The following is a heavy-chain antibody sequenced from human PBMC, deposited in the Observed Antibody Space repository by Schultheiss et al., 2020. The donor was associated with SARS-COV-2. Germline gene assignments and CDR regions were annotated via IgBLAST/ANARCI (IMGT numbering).Heavy chain of an antibody. CDR3: ARDAYSSGWYGAFDI. Sequence: SQTLSLTCAVSGYSISSGYYWGWIRQPPGKGLEWIGSIYHSGSTNYNPSLKSRVTISVDTSKNQFSLKLSSVTAADTAVYYCARDAYSSGWYGAFDIWGQGTMVTVSS. J-gene: IGHJ3*02. D-gene: IGHD6-19*01. CDR1: GYSISSGYY. CDR2: IYHSGST. V-gene: IGHV4-38-2*02.